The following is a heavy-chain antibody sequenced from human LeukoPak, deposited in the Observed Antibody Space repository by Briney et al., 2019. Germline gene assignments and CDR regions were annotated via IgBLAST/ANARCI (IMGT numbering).Heavy chain of an antibody. V-gene: IGHV1-8*01. CDR1: GYTFTSYD. CDR3: ARESLNSSSWDNWFDP. D-gene: IGHD6-13*01. CDR2: MNPNSGNT. J-gene: IGHJ5*02. Sequence: EASVKVSCKASGYTFTSYDINWVRQATGQGLEWMGWMNPNSGNTGYAQKFQGRVTMTRNTSISTAYMELSSLRSEDTAVYYCARESLNSSSWDNWFDPRGQGTLVTVSS.